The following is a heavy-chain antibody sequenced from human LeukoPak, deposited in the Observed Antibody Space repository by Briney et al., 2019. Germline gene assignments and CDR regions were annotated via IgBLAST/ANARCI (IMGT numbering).Heavy chain of an antibody. CDR1: GYTFTGYY. J-gene: IGHJ4*02. CDR2: INPNSGGT. D-gene: IGHD3-9*01. Sequence: ASVKVSCKASGYTFTGYYMHWVRQAPGQGLEWMGWINPNSGGTNYAQKFQGRVTMTRDTSISTAYMELRSLRSDDTAVYYCARKYYDILTGYSNRYGFDYWGQGTLVTVSS. V-gene: IGHV1-2*02. CDR3: ARKYYDILTGYSNRYGFDY.